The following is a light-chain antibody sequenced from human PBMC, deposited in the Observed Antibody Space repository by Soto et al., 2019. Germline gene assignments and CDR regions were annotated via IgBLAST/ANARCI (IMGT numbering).Light chain of an antibody. J-gene: IGKJ5*01. CDR3: QQRYAWPPIT. V-gene: IGKV3-11*01. CDR2: DAS. Sequence: EIVLTQSPATLSLSPGERATLSCRASRSVSSYLAWYQQKPGQAPSLLIYDASNRAAGIPARFSGSGSETDLTLTISNLEPEDFAVYYCQQRYAWPPITFGQGTRLEIK. CDR1: RSVSSY.